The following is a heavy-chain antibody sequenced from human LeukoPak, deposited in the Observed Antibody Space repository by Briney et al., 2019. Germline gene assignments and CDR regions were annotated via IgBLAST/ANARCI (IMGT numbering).Heavy chain of an antibody. CDR3: ARGPPSSWYGYFDY. CDR2: INHSGST. CDR1: GGSFSGYY. D-gene: IGHD6-13*01. Sequence: SETLSLTCAVYGGSFSGYYWSWIRQPPGKGLEWIGEINHSGSTNYNPSLESRVTISVDTSKNQFSLKLSSVTAADTAVYYCARGPPSSWYGYFDYWGQGTLVTVSS. V-gene: IGHV4-34*01. J-gene: IGHJ4*02.